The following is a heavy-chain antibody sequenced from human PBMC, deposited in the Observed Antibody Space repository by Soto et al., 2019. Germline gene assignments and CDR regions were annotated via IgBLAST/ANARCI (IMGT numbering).Heavy chain of an antibody. J-gene: IGHJ4*02. CDR1: GGTFNSFA. CDR3: AIPNDTSSYYLFDY. V-gene: IGHV1-69*01. Sequence: QVPLVQSGAEVKKPGSSVKVSCKASGGTFNSFAISWVRQVPGQGLEWMGGITPFFGSTKYAQRFQGRVTITADESMSTAYMVLSSLRPEDTAVYYCAIPNDTSSYYLFDYWGQGTLVTVSS. CDR2: ITPFFGST. D-gene: IGHD3-10*01.